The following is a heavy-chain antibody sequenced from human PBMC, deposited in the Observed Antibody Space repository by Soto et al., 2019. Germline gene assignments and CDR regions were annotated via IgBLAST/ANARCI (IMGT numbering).Heavy chain of an antibody. CDR2: XXXXXXXXX. CDR1: GFTFSSYD. V-gene: IGHV3-23*01. J-gene: IGHJ4*02. Sequence: EVQLLESGGGLVQPGGSLRLSCVGSGFTFSSYDMTWVRQAPGKGLEWVSSXXXXXXXXXXXYADSVKGRFTISRDNSXXXXXXXXXXXXXXXXXXXXXXXXXXXDNGGPNDHWGQGTLVTVSS. CDR3: XXXXXXDNGGPNDH. D-gene: IGHD1-1*01.